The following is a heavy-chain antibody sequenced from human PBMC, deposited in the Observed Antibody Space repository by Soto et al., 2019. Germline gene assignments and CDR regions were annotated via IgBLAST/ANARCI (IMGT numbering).Heavy chain of an antibody. V-gene: IGHV3-30-3*01. CDR1: GFTFSSYA. CDR2: ISYDGSNK. D-gene: IGHD5-12*01. CDR3: AGGYSGYVNT. Sequence: GGSLRLSCAASGFTFSSYAMHWVRQAPGKGLEWVAVISYDGSNKYYADSVKGRFTISRDNSKNTLYLQMNSLRAEDTAVYYCAGGYSGYVNTWGQGTLVTVSS. J-gene: IGHJ4*02.